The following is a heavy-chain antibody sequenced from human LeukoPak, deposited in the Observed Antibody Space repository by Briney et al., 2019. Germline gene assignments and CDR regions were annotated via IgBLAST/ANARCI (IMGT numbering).Heavy chain of an antibody. Sequence: GGSLRLSCAASGFTFSSYAMHWVRQAPGKGLEWVAIISYDGGDKYYADSVKGRFTISRDNSRNTLYLQMNSLRPEDTAVYYCAKGGSGWYFDYWGQGTLVTVSS. CDR3: AKGGSGWYFDY. V-gene: IGHV3-30*18. J-gene: IGHJ4*02. CDR1: GFTFSSYA. CDR2: ISYDGGDK. D-gene: IGHD6-19*01.